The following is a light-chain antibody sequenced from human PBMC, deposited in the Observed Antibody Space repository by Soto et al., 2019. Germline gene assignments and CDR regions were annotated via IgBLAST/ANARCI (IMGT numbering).Light chain of an antibody. CDR3: QQYKKWPPWT. Sequence: EIVMTQSPATLSVSPGERATLSCRASQSVSSYLAWYQQKPGQAPRLLIYDASNRATGIPDRFSGSGSGTDFTLTITSLQSEDFAVYYCQQYKKWPPWTFGQGTKVDIK. J-gene: IGKJ1*01. V-gene: IGKV3D-15*01. CDR1: QSVSSY. CDR2: DAS.